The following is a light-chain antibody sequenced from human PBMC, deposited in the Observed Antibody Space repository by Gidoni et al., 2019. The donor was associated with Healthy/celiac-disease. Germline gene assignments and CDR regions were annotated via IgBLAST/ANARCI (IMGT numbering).Light chain of an antibody. CDR1: QSISSW. CDR3: QQYNSYSFT. J-gene: IGKJ3*01. CDR2: TAS. Sequence: DNQLAPSPSTLSASVGDRVTITCRASQSISSWLAWYQQKPGKAPKLQIYTASSLESGVPSRFSGSGSGTEFTLTISSLQPDDFATYYCQQYNSYSFTFGPGTKVDIK. V-gene: IGKV1-5*03.